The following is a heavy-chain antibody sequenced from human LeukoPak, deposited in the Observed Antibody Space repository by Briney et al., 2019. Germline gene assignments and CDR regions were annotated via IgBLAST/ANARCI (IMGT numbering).Heavy chain of an antibody. J-gene: IGHJ5*02. CDR3: ARSGGSVAMVRGVIDGWFDP. Sequence: SETLSLTCTVSGGSISSYYWSWIRQPPGKGVEWMGYIYYSGSTNYNPSLKSRVTISVDTSKNQFSLKLSSVTAADTAVYYCARSGGSVAMVRGVIDGWFDPWGQGTLVTVSS. CDR1: GGSISSYY. V-gene: IGHV4-59*01. CDR2: IYYSGST. D-gene: IGHD3-10*01.